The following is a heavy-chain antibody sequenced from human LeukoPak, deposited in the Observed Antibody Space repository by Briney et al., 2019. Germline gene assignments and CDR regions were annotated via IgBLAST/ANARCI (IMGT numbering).Heavy chain of an antibody. CDR3: ARRITMVRGVTNINWFDP. J-gene: IGHJ5*02. V-gene: IGHV5-51*01. CDR1: GYSFTSYW. CDR2: IYPGDSDT. Sequence: GESLKISCKGSGYSFTSYWIGWVRQMPGKGLEWMGIIYPGDSDTRYSPSFQGQVTISADKPISTAYLQWSSPKASDTAMYYCARRITMVRGVTNINWFDPWGQGTLVTVSS. D-gene: IGHD3-10*01.